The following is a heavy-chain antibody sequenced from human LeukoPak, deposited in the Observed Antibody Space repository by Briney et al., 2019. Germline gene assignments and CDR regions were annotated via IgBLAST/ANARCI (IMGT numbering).Heavy chain of an antibody. V-gene: IGHV3-53*01. J-gene: IGHJ4*02. CDR2: IFGGGST. CDR3: ARGRSPYSFDY. CDR1: EFTVSSNY. Sequence: GGSLRLSCAASEFTVSSNYMSWVRQAPGKGLEWVSVIFGGGSTYYADSVKGRFTISRDNSKNTLYFQMSSLRAEDTAVYYCARGRSPYSFDYWGRGTLVTVSS. D-gene: IGHD2-15*01.